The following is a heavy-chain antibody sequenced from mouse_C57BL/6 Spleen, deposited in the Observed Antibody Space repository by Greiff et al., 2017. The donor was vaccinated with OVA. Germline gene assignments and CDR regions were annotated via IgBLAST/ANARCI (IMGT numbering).Heavy chain of an antibody. J-gene: IGHJ4*01. CDR1: GYAFTNYL. V-gene: IGHV1-54*01. Sequence: QVQLQQSGAELVRPGTSVKVSCKASGYAFTNYLIEWVKQRPGQGLEWIGVINPGSGGTTYNEKFKGKATLTADKSSSTAYMQLSSLTSEDSAVYFCARWTYAMDYWGQGTSVTVSS. CDR3: ARWTYAMDY. CDR2: INPGSGGT.